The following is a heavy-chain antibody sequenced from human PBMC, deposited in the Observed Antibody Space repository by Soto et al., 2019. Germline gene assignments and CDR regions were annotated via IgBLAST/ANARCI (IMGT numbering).Heavy chain of an antibody. CDR2: ISSSGSTI. Sequence: PGGSLRLSCAASGFTFIDYYMSWIRQAPGKGLEWVSYISSSGSTIYYADSVKGRFTISRDNAKNSLYLQMNSLRAEDTAVYYCARVRRGYSYGNPRGTGSAFDIWGQGTMVTVSS. V-gene: IGHV3-11*01. CDR1: GFTFIDYY. CDR3: ARVRRGYSYGNPRGTGSAFDI. D-gene: IGHD5-18*01. J-gene: IGHJ3*02.